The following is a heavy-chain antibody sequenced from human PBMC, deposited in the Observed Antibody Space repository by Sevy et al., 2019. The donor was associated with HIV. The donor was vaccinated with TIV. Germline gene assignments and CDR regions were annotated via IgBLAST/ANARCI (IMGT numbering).Heavy chain of an antibody. CDR3: ARIWSGDGFDY. CDR2: IKQDGSEK. Sequence: GGSLRLSCAASGFSLSSYWMSWVRQAPGKGLEWVANIKQDGSEKYYVDSVKGRFTISRDNAKNSLYLQMNSLRAEDTAVYYCARIWSGDGFDYWGQGTLVTVSS. J-gene: IGHJ4*02. CDR1: GFSLSSYW. D-gene: IGHD1-26*01. V-gene: IGHV3-7*01.